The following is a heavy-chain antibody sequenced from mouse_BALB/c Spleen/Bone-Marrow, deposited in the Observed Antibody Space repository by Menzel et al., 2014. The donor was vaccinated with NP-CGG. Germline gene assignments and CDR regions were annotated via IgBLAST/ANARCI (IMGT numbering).Heavy chain of an antibody. CDR3: TRDRGHDGGYYFDY. D-gene: IGHD2-2*01. J-gene: IGHJ2*01. CDR2: ISNLAYSI. CDR1: GFNFSDYG. Sequence: EVMLVESGGGVVQPGGSRKLSCAASGFNFSDYGMAWVRLAPGKGPEWVAFISNLAYSIYYADTVTGRFTISRENAKNTLYLEMSSLRFEDTAMYYCTRDRGHDGGYYFDYWGQGTTLTVSS. V-gene: IGHV5-15*02.